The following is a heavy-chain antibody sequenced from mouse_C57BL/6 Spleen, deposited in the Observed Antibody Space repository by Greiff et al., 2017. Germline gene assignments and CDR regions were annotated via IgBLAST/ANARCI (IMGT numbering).Heavy chain of an antibody. V-gene: IGHV5-6*01. Sequence: EVQLQESGGDLVKPGGSLKLSCAASGFTFSSYGMSWVRQTPDKRLEWVATISSGGSYTYYPDSVKGRFTISRDNAKNTLYLQMSSLKSEDTAMYYCARQLDWYFDVWGTGTTVTVSS. CDR3: ARQLDWYFDV. J-gene: IGHJ1*03. CDR2: ISSGGSYT. CDR1: GFTFSSYG.